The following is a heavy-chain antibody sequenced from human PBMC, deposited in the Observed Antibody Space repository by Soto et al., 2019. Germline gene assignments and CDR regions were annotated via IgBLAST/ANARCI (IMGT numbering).Heavy chain of an antibody. D-gene: IGHD4-4*01. V-gene: IGHV4-39*01. Sequence: SETQSLTSTVSGFSIRSSTYYWGWIRQPPGKGLEWIGSIYYSGSTYYNPSLKSRVTISVDTSKNQFSLKLSSVTAADTAVYYCARHSLTTITTSFDYWGRGTLVTVSS. J-gene: IGHJ4*02. CDR1: GFSIRSSTYY. CDR3: ARHSLTTITTSFDY. CDR2: IYYSGST.